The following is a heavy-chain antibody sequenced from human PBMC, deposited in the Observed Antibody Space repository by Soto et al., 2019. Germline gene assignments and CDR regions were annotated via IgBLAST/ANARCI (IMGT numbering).Heavy chain of an antibody. CDR2: ISWDGGST. CDR3: AKATGDKTTYYGMDV. J-gene: IGHJ6*02. Sequence: GGSLRLSCAASGFTFDDYAMHWVRRAPGKGLKWVSLISWDGGSTYYADSVKGRFTITRDNSKNSLYLQMNSLRAEDTALYYCAKATGDKTTYYGMDVWGQGTTVTVSS. CDR1: GFTFDDYA. D-gene: IGHD7-27*01. V-gene: IGHV3-43D*03.